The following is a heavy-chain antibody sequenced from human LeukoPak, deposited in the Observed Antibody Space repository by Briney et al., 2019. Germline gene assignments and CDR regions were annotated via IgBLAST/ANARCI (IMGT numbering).Heavy chain of an antibody. CDR2: ISAYNGNT. CDR3: ARVDLREMATIFGPYYYYYMDV. CDR1: GYTFTSYG. D-gene: IGHD5-24*01. Sequence: GASVKVSCKASGYTFTSYGISWVRQAPGQGLEWMGWISAYNGNTNYAQKLQGRVTMTTDTSTSTAYMELRSLRSDDTDVYYCARVDLREMATIFGPYYYYYMDVWGKGTTVTVSS. J-gene: IGHJ6*03. V-gene: IGHV1-18*01.